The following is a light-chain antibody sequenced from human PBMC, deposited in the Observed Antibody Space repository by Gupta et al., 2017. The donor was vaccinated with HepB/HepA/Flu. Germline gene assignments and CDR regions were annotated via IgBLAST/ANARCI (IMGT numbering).Light chain of an antibody. J-gene: IGLJ1*01. CDR3: CSYAGSSTYV. CDR2: EVS. Sequence: SALTHPASVSVSPGQSITISCTGTSSDVGSYNLVSWYQQHPGKAPKLMIYEVSKRPSGVSNRFSGCKSGNTASLTISGRQDEDEADYYCCSYAGSSTYVFGTGTKVTVL. CDR1: SSDVGSYNL. V-gene: IGLV2-23*02.